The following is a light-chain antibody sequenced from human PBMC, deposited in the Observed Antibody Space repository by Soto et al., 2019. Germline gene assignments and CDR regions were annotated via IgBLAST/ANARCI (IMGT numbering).Light chain of an antibody. CDR1: QGVSND. V-gene: IGKV1-17*02. J-gene: IGKJ4*01. CDR2: GAS. Sequence: DIQMTQSPPSLSASVGDRVTITCRASQGVSNDLGWFQQKPGKAPKRLIFGASNLESGVPSRFSGTGSGTEFILTITNLQPEDFATYYCLQAYNYPLTFGGGTKVDIK. CDR3: LQAYNYPLT.